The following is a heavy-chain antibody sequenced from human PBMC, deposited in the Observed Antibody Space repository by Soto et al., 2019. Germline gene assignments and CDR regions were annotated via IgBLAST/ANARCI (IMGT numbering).Heavy chain of an antibody. CDR3: ARGYATTRYYYYYGMDV. J-gene: IGHJ6*02. CDR1: GGSISSGGYS. D-gene: IGHD2-2*01. Sequence: SSETLSLTCAVSGGSISSGGYSWSWIRQPPGKGLEWIGYILDSGSTNYNPSLKSRVTISVDTSKNQFSLKLSSVTAADTAVYYCARGYATTRYYYYYGMDVWGQGTTVTVSS. V-gene: IGHV4-30-2*01. CDR2: ILDSGST.